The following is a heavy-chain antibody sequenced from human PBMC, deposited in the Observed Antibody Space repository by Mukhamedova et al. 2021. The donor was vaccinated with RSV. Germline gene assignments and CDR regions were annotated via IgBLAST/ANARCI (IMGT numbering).Heavy chain of an antibody. Sequence: SSYAMHWVRQAPGKGLEWVAVISYDGSNKYYADSVKGRFTISRDNSKNTLYLQMNSLRAEDTAVYYCARDQYYYDSSGYLTGGY. J-gene: IGHJ4*03. CDR2: ISYDGSNK. CDR1: SSYA. D-gene: IGHD3-22*01. V-gene: IGHV3-30*04. CDR3: ARDQYYYDSSGYLTGGY.